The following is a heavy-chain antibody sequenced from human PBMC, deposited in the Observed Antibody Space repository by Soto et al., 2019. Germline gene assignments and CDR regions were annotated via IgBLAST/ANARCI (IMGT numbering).Heavy chain of an antibody. J-gene: IGHJ4*02. CDR2: IIPIFGTA. V-gene: IGHV1-69*12. CDR1: GGTFSIYA. CDR3: ATDPHSSGWYRRFDY. Sequence: QVQLVQSGAEVKKPGSSVKVSCNASGGTFSIYAISWVRQAPGQGLEWMGGIIPIFGTANYAQKFQGRVTITADESTSTADIELSSLRSEDTAVYYWATDPHSSGWYRRFDYWGQGTMVTVSS. D-gene: IGHD6-19*01.